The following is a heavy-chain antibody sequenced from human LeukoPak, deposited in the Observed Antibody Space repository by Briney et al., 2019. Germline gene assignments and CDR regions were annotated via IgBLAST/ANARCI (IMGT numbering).Heavy chain of an antibody. CDR3: ARAPGVVSDAFDI. D-gene: IGHD2-2*01. CDR1: GGSISSGGYY. J-gene: IGHJ3*02. Sequence: SETLSLTCTVSGGSISSGGYYWSWIRQHPGKGLEWIGYIYYSGSTYYNPSLKSRVTISVDMSKNQFSLKLSSVTAGDTAVYYCARAPGVVSDAFDIWGQGTMVTVSS. CDR2: IYYSGST. V-gene: IGHV4-31*03.